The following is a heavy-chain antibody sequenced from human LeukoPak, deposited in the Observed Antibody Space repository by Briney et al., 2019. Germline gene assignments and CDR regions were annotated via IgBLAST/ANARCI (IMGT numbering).Heavy chain of an antibody. V-gene: IGHV3-48*03. CDR2: ISSSGSTI. CDR3: ARHVEDSGCIDY. CDR1: GFTFSSYE. D-gene: IGHD6-19*01. Sequence: GGSLRLSCAASGFTFSSYEMNWVRQAPGKGLEWVSYISSSGSTIYYADSVKGRFTISRDNAKNSLYLQMNSLRAEDTAVYYCARHVEDSGCIDYWGQGTLVTVSS. J-gene: IGHJ4*02.